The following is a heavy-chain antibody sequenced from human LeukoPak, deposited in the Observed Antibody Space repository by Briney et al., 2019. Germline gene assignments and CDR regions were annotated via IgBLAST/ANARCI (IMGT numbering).Heavy chain of an antibody. CDR2: ITYDGSNK. CDR1: GFTFSSYG. V-gene: IGHV3-30*02. D-gene: IGHD6-19*01. Sequence: AGGSLRLSCAASGFTFSSYGMHWVRQAPGEGLEWVAFITYDGSNKYYAESVKGRFTISRDDSKNTLYVQMNSLRGEDTAVYHCARDLTYSGWYYFDCWGQGTLVTVSS. CDR3: ARDLTYSGWYYFDC. J-gene: IGHJ4*02.